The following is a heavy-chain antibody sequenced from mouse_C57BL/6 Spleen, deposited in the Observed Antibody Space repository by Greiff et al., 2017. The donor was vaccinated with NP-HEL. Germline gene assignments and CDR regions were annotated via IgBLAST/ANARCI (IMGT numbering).Heavy chain of an antibody. CDR2: IYPGSGST. J-gene: IGHJ3*01. V-gene: IGHV1-55*01. Sequence: QVQLQQPGAELVKPGASVKMSCKASGYTFTSYWITWVKQRPGQGLEWIGDIYPGSGSTNYNEKFKSKATLTVDTSSSTAYMQLSSLTSEDSAVYYCARGDYYDYVGFAYWGQGTLVTVSA. CDR3: ARGDYYDYVGFAY. D-gene: IGHD2-4*01. CDR1: GYTFTSYW.